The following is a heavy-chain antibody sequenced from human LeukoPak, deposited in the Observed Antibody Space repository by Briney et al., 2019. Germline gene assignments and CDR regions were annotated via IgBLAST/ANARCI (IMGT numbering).Heavy chain of an antibody. J-gene: IGHJ6*03. CDR2: INPNSGGT. Sequence: ASVKVSCKASGYTFTGYYMHWVRQAPGQGLEWMGWINPNSGGTNYAQKFQGRVTMTRDTSISTAYMELSRLRSDDTAVYYCARAGMSIAVAGTFENYYYMDVWGKGTTVTISS. CDR3: ARAGMSIAVAGTFENYYYMDV. D-gene: IGHD6-19*01. V-gene: IGHV1-2*02. CDR1: GYTFTGYY.